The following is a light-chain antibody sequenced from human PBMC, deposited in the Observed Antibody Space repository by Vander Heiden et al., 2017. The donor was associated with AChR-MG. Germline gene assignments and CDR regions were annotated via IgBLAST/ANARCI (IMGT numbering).Light chain of an antibody. CDR1: QRVSSSF. CDR3: QQDYTSPRT. CDR2: GTT. V-gene: IGKV3-20*01. J-gene: IGKJ2*01. Sequence: ETVLTQSPGTLSLSPGERATLSCRASQRVSSSFFAWYQQKAGQAPRLLIYGTTRRATDIPDRFSGSGSGTDFTLTISRLEPEDFAVYYCQQDYTSPRTFGQRTKLEIK.